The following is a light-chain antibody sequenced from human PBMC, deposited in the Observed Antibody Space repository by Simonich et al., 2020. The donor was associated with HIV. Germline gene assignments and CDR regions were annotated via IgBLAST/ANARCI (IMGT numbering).Light chain of an antibody. CDR3: QQFNSYPQT. Sequence: DIVMTQSPDSLAVSLGERATINCKSSQSVLYSSNNRNYLAWYQQKPGQPPKLLIDWASTRESGVPDRFSGSGSGTDFTLTISSLQAEDVAVYYCQQFNSYPQTFGQGTRLEIK. V-gene: IGKV4-1*01. CDR1: QSVLYSSNNRNY. J-gene: IGKJ5*01. CDR2: WAS.